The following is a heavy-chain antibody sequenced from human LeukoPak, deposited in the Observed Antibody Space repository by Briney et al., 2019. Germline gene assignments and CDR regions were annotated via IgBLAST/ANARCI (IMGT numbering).Heavy chain of an antibody. J-gene: IGHJ4*02. Sequence: SETLFLTCTVSGGSISSYYWSWIRQPAGKGLEWIGRIYTSGSTNYNPSLQSRVTMSVHTSKNQFSLKLSSVTAADTAVYYCAGASNGGYDSSGYYYYYFDYWGQGTLVTVSS. V-gene: IGHV4-4*07. D-gene: IGHD3-22*01. CDR2: IYTSGST. CDR3: AGASNGGYDSSGYYYYYFDY. CDR1: GGSISSYY.